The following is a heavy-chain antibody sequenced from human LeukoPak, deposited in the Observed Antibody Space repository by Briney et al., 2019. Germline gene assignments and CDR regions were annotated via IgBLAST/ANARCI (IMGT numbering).Heavy chain of an antibody. D-gene: IGHD3-10*01. Sequence: ASVKVSCKASGYTFTGYYMHWVRQAPGQGLEWMGRINPNSGGTNYAQKFQGRVTMTMDTSISTAYMELSRLRSDDTAVYYCARMYYYGSGGYPPPPFDYWGRGTLVTVSS. V-gene: IGHV1-2*06. CDR2: INPNSGGT. J-gene: IGHJ4*02. CDR3: ARMYYYGSGGYPPPPFDY. CDR1: GYTFTGYY.